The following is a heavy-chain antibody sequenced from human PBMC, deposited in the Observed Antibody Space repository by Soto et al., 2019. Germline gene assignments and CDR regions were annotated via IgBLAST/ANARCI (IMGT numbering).Heavy chain of an antibody. CDR1: GYTFTSYG. D-gene: IGHD3-10*01. CDR2: ISAYNGDT. V-gene: IGHV1-18*01. J-gene: IGHJ6*02. CDR3: ARDLYITMGRGVINYHYYGMDV. Sequence: QVQLVQSGAEVKKPGASVKVSCKASGYTFTSYGISWVRQAPGQGLEWMGWISAYNGDTNYAQNLRGRVTMTTDTSTRTAYMELRSLRSDDTAVYYCARDLYITMGRGVINYHYYGMDVWGQGTTVTVSS.